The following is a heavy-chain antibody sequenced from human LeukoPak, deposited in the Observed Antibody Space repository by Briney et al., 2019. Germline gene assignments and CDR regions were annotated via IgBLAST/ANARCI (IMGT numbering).Heavy chain of an antibody. V-gene: IGHV3-11*01. CDR2: INVNGGAM. J-gene: IGHJ4*02. Sequence: GGSLRLSCAASGFSFKDYYFSWIRQVPGKGLEWVSFINVNGGAMYYADFVKGRFTISRDNAKSSLYLEMNSLRVEDTAVYYCARGPRILAAGSYYFDYWGQGSLVTVSS. CDR1: GFSFKDYY. D-gene: IGHD6-13*01. CDR3: ARGPRILAAGSYYFDY.